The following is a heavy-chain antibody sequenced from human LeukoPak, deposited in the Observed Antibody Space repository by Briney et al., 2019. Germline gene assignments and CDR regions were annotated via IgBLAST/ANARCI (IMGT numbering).Heavy chain of an antibody. D-gene: IGHD5-18*01. Sequence: GASVKVSCKASGYTFTSYDINWVRQATGQGLEWMGWMNPNSGNTGYAQKFQGRVTMTRNTSISTAYMELSSLRSEDTAVYYCARGARGYSYGHPALGYWGQGTLVTVSS. CDR2: MNPNSGNT. J-gene: IGHJ4*02. V-gene: IGHV1-8*01. CDR1: GYTFTSYD. CDR3: ARGARGYSYGHPALGY.